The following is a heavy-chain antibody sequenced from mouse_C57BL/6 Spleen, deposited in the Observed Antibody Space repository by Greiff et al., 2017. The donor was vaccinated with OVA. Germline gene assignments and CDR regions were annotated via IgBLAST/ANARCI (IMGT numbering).Heavy chain of an antibody. V-gene: IGHV1-81*01. Sequence: QVQLKQSGAELARPGASVKLSCKASGYTFTSYGISWVKQRTGQGLEWIGEIYPRSGNTYYNEKFKGKATLTADKSSSTAYMELRSLTSEDSAVYFCARRTTVEFDYYAMDYWGQGTSVTVSS. J-gene: IGHJ4*01. D-gene: IGHD1-1*01. CDR1: GYTFTSYG. CDR2: IYPRSGNT. CDR3: ARRTTVEFDYYAMDY.